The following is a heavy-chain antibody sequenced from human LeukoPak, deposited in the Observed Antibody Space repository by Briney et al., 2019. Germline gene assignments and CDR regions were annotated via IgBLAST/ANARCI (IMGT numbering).Heavy chain of an antibody. CDR1: GYTFNIYG. CDR3: ARDQYTSDWATPDY. J-gene: IGHJ4*02. V-gene: IGHV1-18*01. Sequence: GASVKVSCKASGYTFNIYGINWARQAPGQGLEWMGWISAYSGNTNYAQNLQGRFTMTTDTSTSTAYMELRNLRSDDTAMYYCARDQYTSDWATPDYWGQGTLVIVSS. D-gene: IGHD6-19*01. CDR2: ISAYSGNT.